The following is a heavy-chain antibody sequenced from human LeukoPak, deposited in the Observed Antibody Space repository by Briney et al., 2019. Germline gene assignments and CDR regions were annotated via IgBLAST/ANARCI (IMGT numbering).Heavy chain of an antibody. CDR3: ARLEMAAAGTDYFDY. V-gene: IGHV4-34*01. J-gene: IGHJ4*02. D-gene: IGHD6-13*01. Sequence: SETLSLTCAVYGGSFSGYYWNWVRQPPGEGLEWIGEINHSGSTNYNPSLKSRVTISVDTSKNQFSLKLSSVTAADTAVYYCARLEMAAAGTDYFDYWGQGTLVTVSS. CDR2: INHSGST. CDR1: GGSFSGYY.